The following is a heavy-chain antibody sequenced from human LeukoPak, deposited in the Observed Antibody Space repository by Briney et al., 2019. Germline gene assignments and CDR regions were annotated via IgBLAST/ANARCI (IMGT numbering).Heavy chain of an antibody. D-gene: IGHD1-26*01. CDR1: GFTFSNYG. CDR3: TRGYSGVSVYAFDV. V-gene: IGHV3-72*01. CDR2: SGNKADSYTA. Sequence: PGGSLRLSCVASGFTFSNYGMSWDRQAPGKGLEWVGRSGNKADSYTAEYAASVKGRFTISRDDSKNSLYLQMNTLTTEDTAVYYCTRGYSGVSVYAFDVWGQGTMVTVSS. J-gene: IGHJ3*01.